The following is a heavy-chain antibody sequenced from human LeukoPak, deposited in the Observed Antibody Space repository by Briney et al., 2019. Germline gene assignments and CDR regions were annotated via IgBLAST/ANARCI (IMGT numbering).Heavy chain of an antibody. CDR1: GFTFDDYS. Sequence: PGGSLRLSCAASGFTFDDYSMHWVRQGPGKGLEWVSLISWDGKSTYYADSVKGRFTISRDNGKNSLALEMTNLTTEDTAFYFCAKDVSGTYLNYFDHWGQGTLVAVSS. V-gene: IGHV3-43*01. D-gene: IGHD3-16*02. J-gene: IGHJ4*02. CDR2: ISWDGKST. CDR3: AKDVSGTYLNYFDH.